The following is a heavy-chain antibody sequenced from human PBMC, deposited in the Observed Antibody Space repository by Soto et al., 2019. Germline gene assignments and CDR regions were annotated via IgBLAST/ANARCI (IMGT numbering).Heavy chain of an antibody. Sequence: EVQLLESGGGLVQPGGSLRLSCAASGFTFSSYAMSWVRQAPGKGLEWVSAISGSGGSTYYADSVKGRFTISRDNAKNTLYLQMNSLRAEDTAVYYCAKDWAGGSGRSSRWGYYYYMDVWGKGTTVTVSS. CDR3: AKDWAGGSGRSSRWGYYYYMDV. CDR2: ISGSGGST. D-gene: IGHD3-10*01. J-gene: IGHJ6*03. CDR1: GFTFSSYA. V-gene: IGHV3-23*01.